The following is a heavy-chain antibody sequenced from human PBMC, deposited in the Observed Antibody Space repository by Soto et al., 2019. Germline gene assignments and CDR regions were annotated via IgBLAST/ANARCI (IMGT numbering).Heavy chain of an antibody. D-gene: IGHD3-9*01. CDR1: GFTFDDYA. J-gene: IGHJ4*02. CDR3: AKEIRGYDIFVAGFDY. Sequence: PGGSLRLSCAASGFTFDDYAMHWVRQAPGKGLEWVSGISWNSGSIGYADSVKGRFTISRDNAKNSLYLQMNSLRAEDTALYYCAKEIRGYDIFVAGFDYWGQGTLVTVSS. CDR2: ISWNSGSI. V-gene: IGHV3-9*01.